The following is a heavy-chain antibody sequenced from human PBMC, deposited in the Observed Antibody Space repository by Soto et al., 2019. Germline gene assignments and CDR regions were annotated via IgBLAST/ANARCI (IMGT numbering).Heavy chain of an antibody. V-gene: IGHV1-69*13. D-gene: IGHD2-15*01. CDR2: IIPIFGTA. CDR3: ARERRRAIVVVVAASWFDP. CDR1: GGTFSSYA. Sequence: SVKVSCKASGGTFSSYAISWVRQAPGQGLEWMGGIIPIFGTANYAQKFQGRVTITADESTSTAYMELSSLRSEDTAVYYCARERRRAIVVVVAASWFDPWGQGTLVTVSS. J-gene: IGHJ5*02.